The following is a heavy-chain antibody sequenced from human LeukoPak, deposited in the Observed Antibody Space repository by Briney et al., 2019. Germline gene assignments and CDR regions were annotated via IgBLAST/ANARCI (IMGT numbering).Heavy chain of an antibody. D-gene: IGHD2-2*01. CDR2: ISGNGGST. CDR1: GFTFSSYA. V-gene: IGHV3-23*01. CDR3: ARESYCTSTSCSLRYGMDV. J-gene: IGHJ6*02. Sequence: GGSLRLSCAASGFTFSSYAMSWVRQAPGKGLEWVSAISGNGGSTYYPDSVKGRFTISRDNSKNTLYLQMNSLRAEDTAVYYCARESYCTSTSCSLRYGMDVWGQGTTVTVSS.